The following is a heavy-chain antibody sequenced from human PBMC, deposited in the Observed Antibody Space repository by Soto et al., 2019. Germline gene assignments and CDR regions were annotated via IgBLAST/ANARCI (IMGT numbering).Heavy chain of an antibody. CDR1: GFTFSSYG. J-gene: IGHJ5*02. Sequence: GGSLRLSCAASGFTFSSYGMHWVRQAPGKGLEWVAVISYDGSNKYYADSVKGRFTISRDNSKNTLYLQMNRLRAEDTAVYYCEKDSGSSWYGNWFDPWGQGTLVTVSS. CDR3: EKDSGSSWYGNWFDP. CDR2: ISYDGSNK. D-gene: IGHD6-13*01. V-gene: IGHV3-30*18.